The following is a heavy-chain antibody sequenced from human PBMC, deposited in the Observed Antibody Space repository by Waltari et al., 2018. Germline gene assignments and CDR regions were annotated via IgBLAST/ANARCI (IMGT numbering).Heavy chain of an antibody. CDR2: ISHSGVT. V-gene: IGHV4-34*01. CDR1: GGPFTDYS. D-gene: IGHD2-2*02. Sequence: QVQLHQWGAGLLKPSETLSLTCAVSGGPFTDYSWSWIRQPPGKGLEWIGEISHSGVTHYNPSLRSRLTMSVDTIKNQFSLKLTSVTAADTAVYFCARTWGYSPPLGWFDPWGQGTRVTVSS. J-gene: IGHJ5*02. CDR3: ARTWGYSPPLGWFDP.